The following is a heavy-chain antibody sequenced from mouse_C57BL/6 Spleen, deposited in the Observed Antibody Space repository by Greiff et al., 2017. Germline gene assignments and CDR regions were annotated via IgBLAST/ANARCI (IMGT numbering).Heavy chain of an antibody. CDR1: GFTFSSYA. J-gene: IGHJ4*01. Sequence: EVQRVESGEGLVKPGGSLKLSCAASGFTFSSYAMSWVRQTPEKRLEWVAYISSGGDYIYYAATVQGRFTISRGNARNTLYLQMSSLKSEDTAMYYCTRDRRGYAMDYWGQGTSVTVSS. V-gene: IGHV5-9-1*02. CDR3: TRDRRGYAMDY. CDR2: ISSGGDYI.